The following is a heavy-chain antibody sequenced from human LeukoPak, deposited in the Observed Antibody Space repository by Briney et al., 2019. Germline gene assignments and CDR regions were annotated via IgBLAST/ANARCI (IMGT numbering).Heavy chain of an antibody. CDR2: ISGSGGST. D-gene: IGHD1-26*01. V-gene: IGHV3-23*01. CDR3: ARDFESGSYKCFGP. J-gene: IGHJ5*02. CDR1: GFTFSSYA. Sequence: GGSLRLSCAASGFTFSSYAMNWVRQAPGKGLEWVSAISGSGGSTHYADSVKGRFTISRDNSKKTLSLQMNSLRAEDSAVYYCARDFESGSYKCFGPWGQGTLVTVSS.